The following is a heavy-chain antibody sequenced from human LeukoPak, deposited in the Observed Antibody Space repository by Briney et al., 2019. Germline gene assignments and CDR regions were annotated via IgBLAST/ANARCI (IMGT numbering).Heavy chain of an antibody. D-gene: IGHD3-22*01. CDR3: ARDQSSGYFTTHPLDY. Sequence: ASVKVSCKASGYTFTSYYMHWVRQAPGQGLEWMGIINPSGGSTSYAQKFQGRVTMTRDTSTSTVYMGLSSLRSEDTAVYYCARDQSSGYFTTHPLDYWGQGTLVTVSS. CDR1: GYTFTSYY. V-gene: IGHV1-46*01. CDR2: INPSGGST. J-gene: IGHJ4*02.